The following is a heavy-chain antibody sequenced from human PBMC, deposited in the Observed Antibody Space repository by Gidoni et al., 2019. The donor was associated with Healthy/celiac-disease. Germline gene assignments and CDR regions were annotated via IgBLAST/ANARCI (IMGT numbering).Heavy chain of an antibody. J-gene: IGHJ4*02. CDR2: ISSSSSYI. CDR3: ARDFGSGQLFDY. V-gene: IGHV3-21*01. Sequence: EVQLVESGGGLVKPGGSLRLSCAASEFPFRSYSLNWVRQAPGKGLEWVSSISSSSSYIYYADSVKGRFTISRDNAKNSLYLQMNSLRAEDTAVYYCARDFGSGQLFDYWGQGTLVTVSS. D-gene: IGHD6-19*01. CDR1: EFPFRSYS.